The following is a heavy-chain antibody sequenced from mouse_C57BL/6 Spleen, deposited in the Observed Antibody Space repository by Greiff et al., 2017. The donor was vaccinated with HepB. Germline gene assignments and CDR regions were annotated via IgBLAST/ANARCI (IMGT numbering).Heavy chain of an antibody. Sequence: QVQLKQSGAELVRPGASVTLSCKASGYTFTDYEMHWVKQTPVHGLEWIGAIDPETGGTAYNQKFKGKAILTADKSSSTAYMELRSLTSEDSAVYYCTRPNYDGAWFAYWGQGTLVTVSA. CDR3: TRPNYDGAWFAY. CDR1: GYTFTDYE. J-gene: IGHJ3*01. CDR2: IDPETGGT. V-gene: IGHV1-15*01. D-gene: IGHD2-4*01.